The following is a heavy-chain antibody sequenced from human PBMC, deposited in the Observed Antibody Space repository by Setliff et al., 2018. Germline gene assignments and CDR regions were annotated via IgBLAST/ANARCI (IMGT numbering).Heavy chain of an antibody. CDR2: IYIGGSA. Sequence: SETLSLTCTVSGGSISSYHWSWIRQPAGKGLEWIGHIYIGGSANYNPSLKSRVTMSIDASKNQFSLKLNSVTAADMAVYYCAREQWLDPPGYYYMDVWAKGTTVTVSS. CDR3: AREQWLDPPGYYYMDV. D-gene: IGHD6-19*01. V-gene: IGHV4-4*07. J-gene: IGHJ6*03. CDR1: GGSISSYH.